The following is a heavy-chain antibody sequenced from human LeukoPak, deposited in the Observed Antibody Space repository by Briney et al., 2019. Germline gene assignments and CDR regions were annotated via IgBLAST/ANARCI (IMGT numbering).Heavy chain of an antibody. CDR1: GFTFSRYW. J-gene: IGHJ4*02. Sequence: GGSLRLSCAASGFTFSRYWMSWVRQAPGKGLEWVANIKDDGSEKYYVDSVKGRFTISRDNAKNSLIRQMNSLRAEDTAVYYCASAIVLRPGSLDYWGQGTLGTVSS. CDR3: ASAIVLRPGSLDY. CDR2: IKDDGSEK. V-gene: IGHV3-7*05. D-gene: IGHD1-26*01.